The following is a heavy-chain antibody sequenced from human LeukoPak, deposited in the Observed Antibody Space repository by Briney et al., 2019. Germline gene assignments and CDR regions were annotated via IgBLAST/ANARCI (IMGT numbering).Heavy chain of an antibody. Sequence: ASVKVSCKASGYTFTGYYMHWVRQAPGQGLEWMGWISPNSGATNYAQTFQAGVTMTGDTSISTAYMELSSLRSDDTAVYYCARLGGGSSWSNFDYWGQGTLVTVSS. J-gene: IGHJ4*02. CDR2: ISPNSGAT. V-gene: IGHV1-2*02. CDR1: GYTFTGYY. CDR3: ARLGGGSSWSNFDY. D-gene: IGHD6-13*01.